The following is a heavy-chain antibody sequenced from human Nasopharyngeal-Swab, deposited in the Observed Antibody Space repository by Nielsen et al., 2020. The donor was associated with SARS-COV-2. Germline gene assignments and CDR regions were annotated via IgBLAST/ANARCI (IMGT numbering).Heavy chain of an antibody. CDR2: TYYRSKWYS. Sequence: SQTLSLTCAISWDSVSSNSAAWNWIRQSPSRGLEWLGRTYYRSKWYSDYPVSVKSRITINPDTSKNQFSLQLNSVTPEDTAVYYCARGTYSSGWYTNNFYYGMDVWGQGTTVTVSS. CDR3: ARGTYSSGWYTNNFYYGMDV. D-gene: IGHD6-19*01. V-gene: IGHV6-1*01. J-gene: IGHJ6*02. CDR1: WDSVSSNSAA.